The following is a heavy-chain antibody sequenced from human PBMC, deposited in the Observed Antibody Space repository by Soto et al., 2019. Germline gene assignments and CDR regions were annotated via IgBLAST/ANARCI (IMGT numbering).Heavy chain of an antibody. J-gene: IGHJ4*02. CDR2: ISAYNGNT. CDR1: GYTFTSYG. V-gene: IGHV1-18*01. CDR3: ARDPGFAMGVAGNYFDY. D-gene: IGHD6-19*01. Sequence: ASVKVSCKASGYTFTSYGISWVRQAPGQGLEWMGWISAYNGNTNYAQKLQGRVTMTTDTSTSTAYMELRSLRSDDTAVYYCARDPGFAMGVAGNYFDYWGQGTLVTVSS.